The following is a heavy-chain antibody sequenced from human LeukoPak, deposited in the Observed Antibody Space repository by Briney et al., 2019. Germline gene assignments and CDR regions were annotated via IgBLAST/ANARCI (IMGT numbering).Heavy chain of an antibody. D-gene: IGHD6-6*01. Sequence: SKTLSLTCTVSGGSISSSSYYWGWIRQPPGKGQEWIGSIYYSGSTYYNPSLKSRVTISVDTSKNQFSLKLSSVTAADTAVYYCASLSSSSGGDAFDIWGQGTMVTVSS. CDR1: GGSISSSSYY. V-gene: IGHV4-39*01. CDR2: IYYSGST. J-gene: IGHJ3*02. CDR3: ASLSSSSGGDAFDI.